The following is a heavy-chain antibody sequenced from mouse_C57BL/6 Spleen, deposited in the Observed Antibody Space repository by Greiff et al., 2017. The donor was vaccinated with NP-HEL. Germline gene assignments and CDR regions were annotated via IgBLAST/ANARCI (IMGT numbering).Heavy chain of an antibody. D-gene: IGHD6-2*01. J-gene: IGHJ3*01. CDR1: GYSITSGYF. Sequence: DVQLQESGPGLVKPSQSLSLTCSVTGYSITSGYFWNWIRQFPGNKLEWMGYISYDGSNNYNPSLKNRISITRDTSKNQFFLKLNSVTTEDTATYYCARDLLNLGKGFAYWGQGTLVTVSA. CDR3: ARDLLNLGKGFAY. CDR2: ISYDGSN. V-gene: IGHV3-6*01.